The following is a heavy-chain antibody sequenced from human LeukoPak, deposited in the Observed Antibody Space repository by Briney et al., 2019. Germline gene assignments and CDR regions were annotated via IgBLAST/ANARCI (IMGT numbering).Heavy chain of an antibody. CDR2: IIPIFGTA. Sequence: ASVKVSCKASGGTFSSYAISWVRQAPGQGLEWMGGIIPIFGTANYAQKFQERVTITRDMSTSTAYMELSSLRSEDTAVYYCAADQGGYDFDYWGQGTLVTVSS. CDR3: AADQGGYDFDY. V-gene: IGHV1-69*05. D-gene: IGHD5-12*01. J-gene: IGHJ4*02. CDR1: GGTFSSYA.